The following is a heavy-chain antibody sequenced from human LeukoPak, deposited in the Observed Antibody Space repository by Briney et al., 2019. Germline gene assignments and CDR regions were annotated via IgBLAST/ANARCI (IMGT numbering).Heavy chain of an antibody. V-gene: IGHV4-38-2*02. D-gene: IGHD3-22*01. Sequence: SETLSLTCTVSGHSIINSYYWGWIRQPPGKGLEWIGSIYHTGATYYNPSLKSRVTISVDTSKNQFSLKLNSVTAADTAVYYCARAVDSSGFSCFQHWGQGTLVTVSS. CDR3: ARAVDSSGFSCFQH. J-gene: IGHJ1*01. CDR1: GHSIINSYY. CDR2: IYHTGAT.